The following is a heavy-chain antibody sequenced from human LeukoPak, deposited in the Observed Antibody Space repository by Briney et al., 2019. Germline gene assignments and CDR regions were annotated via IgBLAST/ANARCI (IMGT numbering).Heavy chain of an antibody. Sequence: PGGSLRLSCAASGFTFSSYGMHWVRQAPGKGLEWVAVIWYDGSNKYYADSVKGRFTISRDNAKNSLYLQTNSLRAEDTAVYYCARDGHDYGDYVFSDYFDYWGQGTLVTVSS. D-gene: IGHD4-17*01. V-gene: IGHV3-33*01. CDR2: IWYDGSNK. CDR1: GFTFSSYG. CDR3: ARDGHDYGDYVFSDYFDY. J-gene: IGHJ4*02.